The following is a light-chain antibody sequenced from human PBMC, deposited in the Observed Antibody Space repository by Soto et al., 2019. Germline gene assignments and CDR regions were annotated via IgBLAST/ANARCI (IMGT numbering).Light chain of an antibody. Sequence: DIQITQPPSTLAATVGDTVTMTCRSSSKWLAWYQKKPGKAPKLLIYDVSNLERGVPPRFSGSTSGAESTLTITGLQPDDLGTYYCQHTADFTVGQGTKVDIK. CDR2: DVS. CDR1: SSSKW. V-gene: IGKV1-5*01. J-gene: IGKJ2*01. CDR3: QHTADFT.